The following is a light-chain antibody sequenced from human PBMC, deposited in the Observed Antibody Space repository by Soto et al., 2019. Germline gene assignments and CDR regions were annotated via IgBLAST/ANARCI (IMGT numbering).Light chain of an antibody. Sequence: QSALTQPASVSGSPGQSITISCTGSSSDVGSHNLVSWYQQHPGKAPKLMIYDVSKRPSGVSNRFSGSKSGNTASLTTAGLQAEDEADYCCCSYAGSSTVVFGGGTKLTVL. V-gene: IGLV2-23*02. CDR2: DVS. CDR1: SSDVGSHNL. CDR3: CSYAGSSTVV. J-gene: IGLJ2*01.